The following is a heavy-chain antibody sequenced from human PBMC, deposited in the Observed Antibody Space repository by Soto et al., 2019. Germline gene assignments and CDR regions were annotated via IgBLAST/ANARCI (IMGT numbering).Heavy chain of an antibody. J-gene: IGHJ4*02. CDR2: INEDGSER. D-gene: IGHD1-26*01. V-gene: IGHV3-7*01. CDR1: GFTFTNYY. CDR3: AKWGGGGSDY. Sequence: GSLRLSCAASGFTFTNYYMSWVRQAQGKGLEWVANINEDGSERYYVDSVKGRFTVSRDNAKNSLYLQMNSLRAEDTAIYYCAKWGGGGSDYWGQGSLVTSPQ.